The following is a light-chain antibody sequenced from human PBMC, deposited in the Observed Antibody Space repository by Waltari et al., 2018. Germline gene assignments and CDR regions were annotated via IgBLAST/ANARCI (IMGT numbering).Light chain of an antibody. CDR3: ETGGHGTWV. CDR2: VKSDGSH. CDR1: SGHSSNS. J-gene: IGLJ3*02. Sequence: QLVLTQSPSASASLGASVKLTCTLSSGHSSNSIAWLQQQPGKGPRYLMKVKSDGSHRKGGEIPDRFSGSSSGAERYLTISSLQSEDEADYYCETGGHGTWVFGGGTKLTVL. V-gene: IGLV4-69*01.